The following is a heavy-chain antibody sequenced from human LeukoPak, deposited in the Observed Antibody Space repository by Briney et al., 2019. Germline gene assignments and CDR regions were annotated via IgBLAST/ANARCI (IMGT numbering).Heavy chain of an antibody. CDR1: GGSISSSNW. V-gene: IGHV4-4*02. J-gene: IGHJ3*02. Sequence: PSETLSLTCAVSGGSISSSNWWSWVRPPPGKGLEWIGEIYHSGSTNYNPSLKSRVTISVDTSKNQFSLKLSSVTAADTAVYYCASDRIEVDAFDIWGQGTMVTVSS. CDR3: ASDRIEVDAFDI. D-gene: IGHD2-15*01. CDR2: IYHSGST.